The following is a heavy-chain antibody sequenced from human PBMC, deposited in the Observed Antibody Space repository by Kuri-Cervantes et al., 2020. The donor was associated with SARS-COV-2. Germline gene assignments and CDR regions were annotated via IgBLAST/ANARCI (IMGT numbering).Heavy chain of an antibody. J-gene: IGHJ4*02. CDR1: GFTFSGYS. CDR2: IDSSSYYI. V-gene: IGHV3-21*01. D-gene: IGHD7-27*01. CDR3: AREEGGELGEAFDY. Sequence: GGSLRLSCAASGFTFSGYSMSWIRQAPGKGLEWVASIDSSSYYIYHADSVKGRLTISRDNAKTSLHLQMNGLKPEDTAVYYCAREEGGELGEAFDYWGQGALVTVSS.